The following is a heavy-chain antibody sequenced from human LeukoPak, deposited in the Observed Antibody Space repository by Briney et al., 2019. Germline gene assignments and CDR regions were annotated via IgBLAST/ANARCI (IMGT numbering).Heavy chain of an antibody. J-gene: IGHJ4*02. V-gene: IGHV1-18*01. D-gene: IGHD5-18*01. CDR3: ANIQKWLPY. CDR2: ISAYNGNT. CDR1: GYTFTSYG. Sequence: ASVKVSCKASGYTFTSYGISWVRQAPGQGLEWMGWISAYNGNTNYAQKLQGRVTMTRDTSISTAYMELSRLRSDDTAMYYCANIQKWLPYWGQGTLVTVSS.